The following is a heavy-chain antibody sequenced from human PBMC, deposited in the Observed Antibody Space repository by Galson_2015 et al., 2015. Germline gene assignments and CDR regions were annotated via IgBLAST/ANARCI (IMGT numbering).Heavy chain of an antibody. CDR3: ARDENSGSYTAPFFDY. D-gene: IGHD1-26*01. V-gene: IGHV3-48*01. J-gene: IGHJ4*02. Sequence: SLRLSCAASEFSFSRYSINWVRQAPGKGLEWLSYISGSSATIYYADSVKGRFAISRDNAKKSLYLHMNNLRAEDTAMYYCARDENSGSYTAPFFDYWGQGTPVTVSS. CDR2: ISGSSATI. CDR1: EFSFSRYS.